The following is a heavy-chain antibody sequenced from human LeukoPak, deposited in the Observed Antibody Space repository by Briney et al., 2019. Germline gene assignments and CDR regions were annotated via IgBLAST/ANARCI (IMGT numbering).Heavy chain of an antibody. J-gene: IGHJ4*02. V-gene: IGHV3-21*01. CDR2: ISSSSSYI. CDR3: ASEIYYYDSKRGEFDY. Sequence: PGRSLRLSCAASGFTFSSYSMNWVRQAPGKGLEWVSSISSSSSYIYYADSVKGRFTISRDNAKNSLYLQMNSLRAEDTAVYYCASEIYYYDSKRGEFDYWGQGTLVTVSS. CDR1: GFTFSSYS. D-gene: IGHD3-22*01.